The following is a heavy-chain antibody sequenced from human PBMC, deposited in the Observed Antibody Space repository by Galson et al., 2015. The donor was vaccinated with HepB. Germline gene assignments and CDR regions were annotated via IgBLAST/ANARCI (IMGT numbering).Heavy chain of an antibody. CDR1: GASISSSS. D-gene: IGHD2/OR15-2a*01. V-gene: IGHV4-4*07. J-gene: IGHJ4*02. CDR3: ARFGNFLDTTAPFDS. CDR2: IYIRGNT. Sequence: SETLSLTCSVSGASISSSSWAWIRQSAGKGLEWIGQIYIRGNTNYNPSLESRVTMSVDTSKNQFSLKMTSVAAADTALYFCARFGNFLDTTAPFDSWGQGHLVTVSS.